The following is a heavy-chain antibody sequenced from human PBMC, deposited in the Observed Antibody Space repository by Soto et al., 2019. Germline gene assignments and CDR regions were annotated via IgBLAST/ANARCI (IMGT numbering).Heavy chain of an antibody. CDR1: GFTVSDYY. D-gene: IGHD3-10*02. J-gene: IGHJ4*02. Sequence: PGGSLRLSCAASGFTVSDYYMSWIRQAPGKGLEWLSYSSNSGTYTRYADSVKGRFSISRDNAKNSLYLQINSLRGEDTATYYCARSGDNYNVLDSWGQGTLVTVSS. CDR3: ARSGDNYNVLDS. CDR2: SSNSGTYT. V-gene: IGHV3-11*06.